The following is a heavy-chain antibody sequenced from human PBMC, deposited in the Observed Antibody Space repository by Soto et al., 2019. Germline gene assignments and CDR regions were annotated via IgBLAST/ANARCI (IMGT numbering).Heavy chain of an antibody. V-gene: IGHV3-23*01. D-gene: IGHD1-1*01. J-gene: IGHJ4*02. CDR1: GFTFTNFG. CDR3: TTTLGRGTTSSGGVY. Sequence: EVQLLESGGGLVQPGGSLRLSCAASGFTFTNFGMNWVRQAPGKGLEWVSGIGGSGGDTYYADSVRGRFTISRDNSKNTLYLQMNSLRAEDTAVYFSTTTLGRGTTSSGGVYWGQGALVTVSS. CDR2: IGGSGGDT.